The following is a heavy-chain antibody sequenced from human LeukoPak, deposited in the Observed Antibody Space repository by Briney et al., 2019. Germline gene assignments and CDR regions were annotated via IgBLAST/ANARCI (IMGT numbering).Heavy chain of an antibody. V-gene: IGHV3-23*01. Sequence: PGGTLRLSCAASGFTFSSYGMSWVRQAPGKGLQWVSGISGSGGRTYYADSVKGRFTISRDNSKNTLYLQMNSLRAEDTAAYYCARVYYGSGSLHYYYYYMDVWGKGTTVTISS. D-gene: IGHD3-10*01. CDR1: GFTFSSYG. J-gene: IGHJ6*03. CDR3: ARVYYGSGSLHYYYYYMDV. CDR2: ISGSGGRT.